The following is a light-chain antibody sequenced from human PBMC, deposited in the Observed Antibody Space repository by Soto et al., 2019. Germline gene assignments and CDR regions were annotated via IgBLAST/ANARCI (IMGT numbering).Light chain of an antibody. CDR2: AAS. Sequence: ALRMTQSPSSLSASTGDRVIITCRASQGISSYLAWYQQKPGKAPKLLIYAASTLQSGVPSRFSGSGSGTDFTLTISCLQSEDFATYYCQQYYSYPITFGQGTRLEI. CDR3: QQYYSYPIT. CDR1: QGISSY. J-gene: IGKJ5*01. V-gene: IGKV1-8*01.